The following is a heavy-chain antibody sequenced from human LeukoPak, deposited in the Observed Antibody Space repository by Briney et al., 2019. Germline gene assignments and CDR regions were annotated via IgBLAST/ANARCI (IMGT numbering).Heavy chain of an antibody. J-gene: IGHJ5*02. CDR1: GVSFSGFY. Sequence: SETLSLTCAVYGVSFSGFYWSWIRQPPGKGLEWIGEINHSGSTNYNPSLKSRVTISVDTSKNQFSLKLSSVTAADTAVYYCARVPRVRHGGRGYNWFDPWGQGTLVTVSS. CDR2: INHSGST. V-gene: IGHV4-34*01. CDR3: ARVPRVRHGGRGYNWFDP. D-gene: IGHD3-16*01.